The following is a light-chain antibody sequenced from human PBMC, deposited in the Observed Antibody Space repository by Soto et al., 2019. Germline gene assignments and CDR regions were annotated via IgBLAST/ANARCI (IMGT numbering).Light chain of an antibody. V-gene: IGLV3-21*02. CDR2: DDR. CDR3: QVWDRSSDHYV. J-gene: IGLJ1*01. Sequence: SYELTQPPSVSVPPGQTVRVTCGAKNIGSKSVHWYQQRSGQAPVLVVYDDRDRPSGVPERFSGSNSGNTATLTISRVEDGDEADYHCQVWDRSSDHYVFGTGTKLTVL. CDR1: NIGSKS.